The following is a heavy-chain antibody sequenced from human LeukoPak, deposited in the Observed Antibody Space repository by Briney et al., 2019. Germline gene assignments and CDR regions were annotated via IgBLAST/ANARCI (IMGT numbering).Heavy chain of an antibody. J-gene: IGHJ6*03. CDR3: ARGQSEYYYYYMDV. CDR2: IYTSGST. V-gene: IGHV4-61*09. Sequence: TLSLTCTVSGDSISSGSFYWSWLRQPAGKGLEWIGHIYTSGSTNYNPSLQSRVTISLDTSKNQFSLRLTSVAATDTAMYYCARGQSEYYYYYMDVWGKGTTVTVSS. CDR1: GDSISSGSFY.